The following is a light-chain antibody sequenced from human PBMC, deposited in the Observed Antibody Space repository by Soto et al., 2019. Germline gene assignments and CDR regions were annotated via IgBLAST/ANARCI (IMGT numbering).Light chain of an antibody. J-gene: IGKJ4*01. V-gene: IGKV1-39*01. CDR2: AAY. Sequence: DIQMTQSPSSLSASLGQRVTITGRASQSITTYLNWYRQKPGKAPKLLIYAAYSLQSGVTSRFSGSGSETEFTLSISSLQPEDFATYFCQQIYSAPLTVGGGTQVDI. CDR1: QSITTY. CDR3: QQIYSAPLT.